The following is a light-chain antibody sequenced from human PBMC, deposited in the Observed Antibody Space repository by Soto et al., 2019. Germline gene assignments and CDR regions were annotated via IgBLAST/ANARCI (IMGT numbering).Light chain of an antibody. V-gene: IGKV3-20*01. Sequence: EIVLTQSPGTLSLSPGERATLSCRASQSVSSSYLAWYQQKPGQAPRLLIYGASSRATGIPDRFSGSGSVTDFTLTISRLEPEDFAVYYCQQYGSSPPAITFGQGTRLEIK. CDR3: QQYGSSPPAIT. CDR1: QSVSSSY. J-gene: IGKJ5*01. CDR2: GAS.